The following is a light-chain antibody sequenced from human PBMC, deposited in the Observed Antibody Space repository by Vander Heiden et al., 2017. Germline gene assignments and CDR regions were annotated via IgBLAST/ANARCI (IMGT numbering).Light chain of an antibody. CDR1: QSVSSSY. CDR2: GAS. J-gene: IGKJ1*01. V-gene: IGKV3-20*01. CDR3: QQYGSSPWT. Sequence: ELVLTQSPGTLSLSPGERATLPCRASQSVSSSYLAWYLQKPGQAPRLLMYGASSRDTGIPDRFSGSGSGTDFTLTISRLKPEDFAIYYCQQYGSSPWTFGQGTKVEIK.